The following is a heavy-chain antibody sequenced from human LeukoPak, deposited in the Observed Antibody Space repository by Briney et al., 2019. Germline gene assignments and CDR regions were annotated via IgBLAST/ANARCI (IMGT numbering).Heavy chain of an antibody. CDR3: ARGLWGLFGYFDY. V-gene: IGHV4-4*07. CDR1: GVSISSYY. Sequence: SETLSLTCTVSGVSISSYYWSWIRQPAGKGLEWIGRIHTSGSTKYNPSLKSRVTMSVDTSKNQFSLKLSSVTAADTAVYYCARGLWGLFGYFDYWGQGTLVTVSS. J-gene: IGHJ4*02. D-gene: IGHD2-21*01. CDR2: IHTSGST.